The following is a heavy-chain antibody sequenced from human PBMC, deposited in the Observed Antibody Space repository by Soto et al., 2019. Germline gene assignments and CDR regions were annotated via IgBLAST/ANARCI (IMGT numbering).Heavy chain of an antibody. J-gene: IGHJ3*02. Sequence: PGGSLRLSCAASGFTFSDYYMSWIRQAPGKGLEWVSYISSSSSYTNYADSVKGRFTISRDNAKNSLYLQMNSLRAEDTAVYYCARDQDTAMVGKDAFDIWGQGTMVTVSS. CDR3: ARDQDTAMVGKDAFDI. D-gene: IGHD5-18*01. V-gene: IGHV3-11*06. CDR1: GFTFSDYY. CDR2: ISSSSSYT.